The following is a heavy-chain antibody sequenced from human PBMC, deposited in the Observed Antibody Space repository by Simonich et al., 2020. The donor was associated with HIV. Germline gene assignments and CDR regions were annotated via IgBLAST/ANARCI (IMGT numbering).Heavy chain of an antibody. CDR2: INHSGTT. D-gene: IGHD1-26*01. CDR3: ARWRCGFYGMDV. CDR1: GGSFSGYY. J-gene: IGHJ6*02. Sequence: QVQLQQWGAGVLKPSETLSLTCAVYGGSFSGYYWNRIRQPPGKGLEWLGEINHSGTTNYNTSVKSRITISVDTSKNQFSLKLRSVSAADTAIYYCARWRCGFYGMDVWGRGTTITVSS. V-gene: IGHV4-34*01.